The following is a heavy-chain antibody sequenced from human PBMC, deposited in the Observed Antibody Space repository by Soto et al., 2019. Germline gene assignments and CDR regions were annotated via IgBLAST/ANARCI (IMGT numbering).Heavy chain of an antibody. J-gene: IGHJ6*02. V-gene: IGHV1-18*01. D-gene: IGHD2-8*01. Sequence: ASVKVSCKASGGTFSSYAISWVRQAPGQGLEWMGGIIGYNGDTNYAQKFQGRVRMTIDTSTTTAYTELRSLTSDDTAVYYCAKNGQPPYYYYGLDVWGQGTKVTVSS. CDR2: IIGYNGDT. CDR3: AKNGQPPYYYYGLDV. CDR1: GGTFSSYA.